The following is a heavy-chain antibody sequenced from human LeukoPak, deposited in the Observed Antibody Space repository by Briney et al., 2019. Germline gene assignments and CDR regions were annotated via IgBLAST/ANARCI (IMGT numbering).Heavy chain of an antibody. J-gene: IGHJ4*02. D-gene: IGHD5-12*01. V-gene: IGHV4-61*08. CDR2: IYYSGST. CDR3: ARGGGYDAYDY. Sequence: PSETLSLTCTVSGGSISSGDYYWSWIRQPPGKGLEWIGYIYYSGSTNYNPSLKSRVTISVDTSKNQFSLKLSSVTAADTAVYYCARGGGYDAYDYWGQGTLVTVSS. CDR1: GGSISSGDYY.